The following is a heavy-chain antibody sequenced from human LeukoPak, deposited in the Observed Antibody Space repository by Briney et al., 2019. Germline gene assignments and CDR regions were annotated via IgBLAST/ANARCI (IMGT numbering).Heavy chain of an antibody. V-gene: IGHV3-23*01. J-gene: IGHJ4*02. CDR1: GFTFSSYA. Sequence: GGSLRLSCAASGFTFSSYAMSWVRQAPGKGLEWVSAISGSGGSTYYADSVKGRFTISRDNSKNTLYLQMNSLRAEDTAVYYCAKDPSLAVAGTNVDYWGQGTLVTVSS. D-gene: IGHD6-19*01. CDR2: ISGSGGST. CDR3: AKDPSLAVAGTNVDY.